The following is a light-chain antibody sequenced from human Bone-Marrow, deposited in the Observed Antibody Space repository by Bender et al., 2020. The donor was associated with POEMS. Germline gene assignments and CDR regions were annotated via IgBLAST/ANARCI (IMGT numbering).Light chain of an antibody. J-gene: IGLJ3*02. Sequence: QSALTQPASISGSPGQAITISCTGTSRDVGSSNLVSWYQQYPGRAPKLIIFEVTQRPSGVSDRFSGSKSGNTASLTISGLQPEDEADYYCCSYAGSSTWVFGGGTKLTVL. V-gene: IGLV2-23*02. CDR3: CSYAGSSTWV. CDR1: SRDVGSSNL. CDR2: EVT.